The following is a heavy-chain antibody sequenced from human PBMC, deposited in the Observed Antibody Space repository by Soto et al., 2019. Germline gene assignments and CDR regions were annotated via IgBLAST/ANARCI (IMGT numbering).Heavy chain of an antibody. CDR3: ARGSLYCSSTSCSYGMDV. CDR1: GFTFSDYG. D-gene: IGHD2-15*01. Sequence: GGSLRLSCAASGFTFSDYGMHWVRQAPGEGLQWAAVIWFDGSNEHYADSVKGRFTISRDNSKNTLYLQMYSLRAGDTAVYYCARGSLYCSSTSCSYGMDVWGQGTTVTVSS. J-gene: IGHJ6*02. V-gene: IGHV3-33*01. CDR2: IWFDGSNE.